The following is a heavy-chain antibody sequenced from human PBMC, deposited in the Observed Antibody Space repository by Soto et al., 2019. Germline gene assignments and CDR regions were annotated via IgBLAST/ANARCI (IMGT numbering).Heavy chain of an antibody. V-gene: IGHV3-30-3*01. Sequence: GGSLRLSCAASGFTFSSYAMHWVRQAPGKGLEWVAVISYDGSNKYYADSVKGRFTISRDNAKNSVSLHMNSLGVEDTGLYYCTTDLNWSGTWGQGTMVTVS. CDR2: ISYDGSNK. CDR3: TTDLNWSGT. CDR1: GFTFSSYA. D-gene: IGHD3-3*01. J-gene: IGHJ5*01.